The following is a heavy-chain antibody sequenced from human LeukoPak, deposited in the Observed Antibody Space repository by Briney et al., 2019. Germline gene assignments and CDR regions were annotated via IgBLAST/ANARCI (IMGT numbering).Heavy chain of an antibody. D-gene: IGHD3-10*01. CDR2: TSYDGSNK. CDR3: AKKSPGTYYAPPDY. V-gene: IGHV3-30*18. Sequence: GGSLRLSCAASGFTFSSYGMHWVRQAPGKGLEWVAVTSYDGSNKNYADSVKGRFTISRDNSKKTLYLQMNSLRAEDTAVYYCAKKSPGTYYAPPDYWGQGTLVTVSS. J-gene: IGHJ4*02. CDR1: GFTFSSYG.